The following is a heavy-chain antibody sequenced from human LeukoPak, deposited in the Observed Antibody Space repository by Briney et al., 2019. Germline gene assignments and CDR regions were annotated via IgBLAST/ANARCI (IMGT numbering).Heavy chain of an antibody. CDR1: GYTFASYD. CDR3: ARGYYGSGSYYIDY. CDR2: MNPNSGNT. J-gene: IGHJ4*02. Sequence: ASVKVSCKASGYTFASYDINWVRQATGQGLEWMGWMNPNSGNTGYAQKFQGRVTMTRNTSISTAYMELSSLRSEDTAVYCCARGYYGSGSYYIDYWGQGTLVTVSS. D-gene: IGHD3-10*01. V-gene: IGHV1-8*01.